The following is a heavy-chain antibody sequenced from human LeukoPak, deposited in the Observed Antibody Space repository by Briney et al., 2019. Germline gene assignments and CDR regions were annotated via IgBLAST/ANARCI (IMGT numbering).Heavy chain of an antibody. V-gene: IGHV1-2*02. D-gene: IGHD2-2*01. CDR2: INPNSGGT. Sequence: GASVKVSCKASGYTFTGYYMHWVRQAPGQGLEWIGWINPNSGGTNYAQKFQGRVTMTRDTSISTAYMELSRLRSDDTAVYYCARGGVVVPAAIGYYYGMDVWGQGTTVTVSS. CDR3: ARGGVVVPAAIGYYYGMDV. CDR1: GYTFTGYY. J-gene: IGHJ6*02.